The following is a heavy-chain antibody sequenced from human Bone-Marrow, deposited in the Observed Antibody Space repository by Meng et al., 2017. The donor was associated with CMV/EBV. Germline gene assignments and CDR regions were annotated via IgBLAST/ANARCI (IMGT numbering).Heavy chain of an antibody. CDR2: IRYDGSNK. CDR1: GFTFSSYG. V-gene: IGHV3-30*02. Sequence: GESLKISCAASGFTFSSYGMHWVRQAPGKGLEWVAFIRYDGSNKYYADSVKGRFTISRDNSKNTLYLQMNSLRAEDTAVYYCAKDPRIGYYYYGMDVWGQGTTVTVSS. CDR3: AKDPRIGYYYYGMDV. D-gene: IGHD2-15*01. J-gene: IGHJ6*01.